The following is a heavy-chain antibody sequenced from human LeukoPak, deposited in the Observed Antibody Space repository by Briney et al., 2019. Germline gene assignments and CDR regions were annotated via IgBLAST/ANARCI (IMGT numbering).Heavy chain of an antibody. CDR2: IKEDESAK. V-gene: IGHV3-7*01. Sequence: GGSLRLSCAASGFTFITYWMAWVRQAPGKGLEWVANIKEDESAKHQADSVKGRFTISRDNAQNLVYLQMSSLRGEDTAVYYCARDVGGSLDYWGQGTLVTVSS. CDR1: GFTFITYW. D-gene: IGHD1-26*01. J-gene: IGHJ4*02. CDR3: ARDVGGSLDY.